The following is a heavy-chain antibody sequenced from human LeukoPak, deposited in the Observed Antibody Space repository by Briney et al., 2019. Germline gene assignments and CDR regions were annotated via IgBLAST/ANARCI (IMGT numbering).Heavy chain of an antibody. J-gene: IGHJ6*02. CDR3: ARAGYGGTPYGMDV. CDR2: ISGSGGST. D-gene: IGHD4-23*01. V-gene: IGHV3-23*01. CDR1: GFTFSSYA. Sequence: PGGSLRLSCAASGFTFSSYAMSWVRQAPGKGLEWVSAISGSGGSTYYADSVKGRFTISRDNSKNTLYLQMNSLRAEDTAVYYCARAGYGGTPYGMDVWGQGTTVTVSS.